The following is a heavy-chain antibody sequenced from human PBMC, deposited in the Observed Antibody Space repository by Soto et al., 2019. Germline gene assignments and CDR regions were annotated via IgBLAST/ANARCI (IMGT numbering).Heavy chain of an antibody. CDR2: ISGSGGST. J-gene: IGHJ4*02. D-gene: IGHD3-22*01. CDR1: GFTFSSYA. V-gene: IGHV3-23*01. Sequence: GGSLRLSCAASGFTFSSYAMSWVRQAPGKGLEWVSAISGSGGSTYYADSVKGRFSISRDNSKNTLYLQMNSLRAEDTAVYYCAKTPYYDSSGYFFDYWGQGTLLTVSS. CDR3: AKTPYYDSSGYFFDY.